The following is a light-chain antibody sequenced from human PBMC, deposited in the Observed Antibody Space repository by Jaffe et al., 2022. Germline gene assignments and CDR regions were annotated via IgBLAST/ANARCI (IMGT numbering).Light chain of an antibody. J-gene: IGLJ2*01. CDR1: GGSIASNY. CDR3: QSNDDFNIL. CDR2: EDN. Sequence: NFMLTQPHSVSESPGKTVTISCTGSGGSIASNYVQWYHQRPGSAPTAVIYEDNLRPSGVPDRFSGSIDRSSNSASLTISGLKTEDEGDYYCQSNDDFNILFGGGTKLTVL. V-gene: IGLV6-57*02.